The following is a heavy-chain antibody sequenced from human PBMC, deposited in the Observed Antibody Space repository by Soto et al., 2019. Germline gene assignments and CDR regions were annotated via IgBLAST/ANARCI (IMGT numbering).Heavy chain of an antibody. D-gene: IGHD3-22*01. Sequence: SVKVSCNASGGTFSSYAISWVRQAPGQGLEWMGGIIPIFGTANYAQKFQGRVTITADKSTSTAYMELSSLRSEDTAVYYCASKATEMYDSSGYYPRYYYYGMDXWGQGTTVTVS. V-gene: IGHV1-69*06. CDR2: IIPIFGTA. J-gene: IGHJ6*02. CDR3: ASKATEMYDSSGYYPRYYYYGMDX. CDR1: GGTFSSYA.